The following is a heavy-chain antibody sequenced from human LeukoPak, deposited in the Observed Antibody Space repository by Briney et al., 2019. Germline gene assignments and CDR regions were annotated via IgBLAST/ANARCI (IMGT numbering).Heavy chain of an antibody. CDR2: IIPIFGTA. J-gene: IGHJ4*02. D-gene: IGHD3-10*01. CDR3: AREGPYYYGSGSYDVAIDY. Sequence: SVKVSCKASGGTFSSYAISWVRQAPGQGLEWMGGIIPIFGTANYAKTFQGRVTITADESTSTAYMELSSLISEDTAVYYCAREGPYYYGSGSYDVAIDYWGQGTLVTVSS. V-gene: IGHV1-69*13. CDR1: GGTFSSYA.